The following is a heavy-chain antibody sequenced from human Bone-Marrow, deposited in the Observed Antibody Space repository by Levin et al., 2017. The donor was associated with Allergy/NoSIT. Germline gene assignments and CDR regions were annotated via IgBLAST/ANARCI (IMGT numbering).Heavy chain of an antibody. CDR1: GFTFSSYS. CDR2: ISSSSSYI. V-gene: IGHV3-21*01. J-gene: IGHJ4*02. D-gene: IGHD2-15*01. CDR3: ASCSGGSCYGDY. Sequence: GGSLRLSCAASGFTFSSYSMNWVRQAPGKGLEWVSSISSSSSYIYYADSVKGRFTISRDNAKNSLYLQMNSLRAEDTAVYYCASCSGGSCYGDYWGQGTLVTVSS.